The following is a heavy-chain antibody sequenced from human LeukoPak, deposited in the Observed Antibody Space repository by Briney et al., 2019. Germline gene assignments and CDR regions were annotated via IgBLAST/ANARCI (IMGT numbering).Heavy chain of an antibody. J-gene: IGHJ6*02. Sequence: GGSLRLFCAASGFALSSHWMTWVRQVPGRGPEWVANVNRDGSETYYLDSVKGRFTISKDNDKNSLYLQMNSLRAEDTALYHCARNNGMDVWGQGTTVIVSS. CDR3: ARNNGMDV. CDR2: VNRDGSET. V-gene: IGHV3-7*03. CDR1: GFALSSHW.